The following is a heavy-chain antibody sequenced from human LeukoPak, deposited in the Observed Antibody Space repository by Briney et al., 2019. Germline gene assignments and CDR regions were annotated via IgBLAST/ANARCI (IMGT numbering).Heavy chain of an antibody. J-gene: IGHJ3*02. V-gene: IGHV4-59*02. CDR1: GGSVSSYY. D-gene: IGHD3-3*01. CDR3: ARGPGSDFWSGYYPHAFDI. Sequence: SETLSLPCTVSGGSVSSYYWRWLRQPPGKGLEWIGYIYDSGSTNYNAPLKSRITISVDTSKNQISLKLRSVTAPDTAGYLCARGPGSDFWSGYYPHAFDIWGQGTMVTVSS. CDR2: IYDSGST.